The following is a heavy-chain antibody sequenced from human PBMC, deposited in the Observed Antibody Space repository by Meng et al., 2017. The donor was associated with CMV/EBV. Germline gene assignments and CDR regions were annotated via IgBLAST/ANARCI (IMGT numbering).Heavy chain of an antibody. D-gene: IGHD2-2*01. V-gene: IGHV3-23*03. Sequence: GESLKISCAASGFTFSSYAMSWVRQAPGKGLEWVSVIYSGGSSTYYADSVKGRFTISRDNSKNTLYLQMNSLRAEDTAVYYCARDFPYCSSTSCYPWWGQGTLVTVSS. CDR3: ARDFPYCSSTSCYPW. CDR2: IYSGGSST. CDR1: GFTFSSYA. J-gene: IGHJ4*02.